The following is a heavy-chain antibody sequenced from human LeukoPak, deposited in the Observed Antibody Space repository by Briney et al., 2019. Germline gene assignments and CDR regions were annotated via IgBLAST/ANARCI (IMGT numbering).Heavy chain of an antibody. V-gene: IGHV4-4*07. CDR3: ARAGPTAAYYFDF. Sequence: SETLSLTCTVSGGSMRKSYWSWIGQPAGKGLDGVGRVFTTGRTNYNPSLKSRVTMSIDTSRNQFSLKMSSVTGADTGVYYCARAGPTAAYYFDFWGQGALVTVSS. J-gene: IGHJ4*02. CDR2: VFTTGRT. CDR1: GGSMRKSY. D-gene: IGHD2-2*01.